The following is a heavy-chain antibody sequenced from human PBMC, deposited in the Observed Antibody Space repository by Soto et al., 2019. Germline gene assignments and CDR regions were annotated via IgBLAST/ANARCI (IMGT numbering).Heavy chain of an antibody. V-gene: IGHV3-53*05. Sequence: PGGSLRLSCAVSGFNITINYMSWVRQAPGRGLEWVAVIYSDLRTSYADSVKGRFTISRDNSESTLFLQMNSLRAEDTAVYYCARELRYFDWLGYGMDVWGQGTTVTVSS. J-gene: IGHJ6*02. CDR3: ARELRYFDWLGYGMDV. CDR2: IYSDLRT. D-gene: IGHD3-9*01. CDR1: GFNITINY.